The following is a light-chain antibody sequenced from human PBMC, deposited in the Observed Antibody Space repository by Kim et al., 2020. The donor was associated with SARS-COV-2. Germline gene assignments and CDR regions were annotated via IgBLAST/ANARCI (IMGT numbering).Light chain of an antibody. CDR2: GAS. V-gene: IGKV3-15*01. Sequence: EIVMTQSPATLSVSPGERATLSCRASQSVRSNLVWYQQKPGQAPRLLIYGASTRATGIPARFSGSGSGTEFTLTISSLQSEDFAVYYYQQYNNWPPVTFGGGTKVDIK. CDR3: QQYNNWPPVT. J-gene: IGKJ4*01. CDR1: QSVRSN.